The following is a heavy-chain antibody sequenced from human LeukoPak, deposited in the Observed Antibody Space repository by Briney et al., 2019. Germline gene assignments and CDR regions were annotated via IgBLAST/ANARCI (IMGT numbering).Heavy chain of an antibody. V-gene: IGHV3-66*01. D-gene: IGHD6-19*01. CDR3: ARENYSSGWSHWYFDL. CDR2: IHSGGST. Sequence: GGSLRLSCAASGFTVSSNYMSWVRQAPGKGLEWVSVIHSGGSTYYADSVKGRFTISRDNSKNTLYLQMNSLRAEDTAVYYCARENYSSGWSHWYFDLWGRGTLVTVSS. J-gene: IGHJ2*01. CDR1: GFTVSSNY.